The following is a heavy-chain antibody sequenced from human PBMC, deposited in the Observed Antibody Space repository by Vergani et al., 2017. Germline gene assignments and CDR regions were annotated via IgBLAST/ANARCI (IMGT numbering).Heavy chain of an antibody. Sequence: EVQLLESGGGLVQPGGSLRLSCEASGFSFPGYAMSWVRQAPGKGLEWVSSVSGSSATPYYADSVKGRFIISRDNSKNTLHLQMNSLRADDTAVYYCTRSDYSISYDAFDIWGQGTMVTVSS. CDR2: VSGSSATP. CDR3: TRSDYSISYDAFDI. CDR1: GFSFPGYA. V-gene: IGHV3-23*01. J-gene: IGHJ3*02. D-gene: IGHD4-11*01.